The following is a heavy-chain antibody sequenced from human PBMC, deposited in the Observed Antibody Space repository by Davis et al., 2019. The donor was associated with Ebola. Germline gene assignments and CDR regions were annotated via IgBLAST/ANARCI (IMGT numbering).Heavy chain of an antibody. CDR1: GYTFTSYA. Sequence: AALVKVSCKASGYTFTSYAMHWVRQAPGQSLEWLGWINAGNDDTKYSESFQGRLTITRDTSASTVYMELNRLKSEDTAIYYCARGMGELALNWGQGTLVTVSS. V-gene: IGHV1-3*01. J-gene: IGHJ4*02. CDR3: ARGMGELALN. D-gene: IGHD3-16*01. CDR2: INAGNDDT.